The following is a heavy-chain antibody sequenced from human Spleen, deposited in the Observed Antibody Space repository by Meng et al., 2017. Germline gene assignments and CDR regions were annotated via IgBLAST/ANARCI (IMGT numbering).Heavy chain of an antibody. V-gene: IGHV3-74*01. D-gene: IGHD3-3*01. Sequence: GESLKISCGASGFNFGDYQMHWVRQSPGKGLEWISRIVSDGGITNYADSVKGRFTISRDNAKNTLYLQMNSLGADDTAVYYCARDLGWVLFDYWCQGALVTVS. CDR1: GFNFGDYQ. J-gene: IGHJ4*02. CDR2: IVSDGGIT. CDR3: ARDLGWVLFDY.